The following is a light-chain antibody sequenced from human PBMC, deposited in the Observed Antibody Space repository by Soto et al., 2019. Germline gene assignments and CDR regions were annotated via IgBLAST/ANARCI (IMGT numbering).Light chain of an antibody. V-gene: IGKV1-39*01. CDR3: QQSYITPYT. Sequence: DIQMTQSPSSLSASVGDRGTITCRASQTFSNYLNWYQQKPGKAPMLLIYMASTLQRGVPSRFSGSGSGTDFTLTISSLQPEDSAIYYCQQSYITPYTFGQGTKLEIK. CDR2: MAS. CDR1: QTFSNY. J-gene: IGKJ2*01.